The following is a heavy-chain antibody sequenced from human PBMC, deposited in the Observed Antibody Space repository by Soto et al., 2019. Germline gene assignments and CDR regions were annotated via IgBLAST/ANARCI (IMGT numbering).Heavy chain of an antibody. J-gene: IGHJ4*02. Sequence: SETLSLTCAVYGGSLSGYYWTWIRQPPGKGLEWIGEVNPGGITNYSPSVKSRLKISLDTSKKEVSLEMTSVTAADTAVYYCGRVVTKMAIQSIDSSGPGTLLTVSS. V-gene: IGHV4-34*01. CDR1: GGSLSGYY. CDR3: GRVVTKMAIQSIDS. CDR2: VNPGGIT.